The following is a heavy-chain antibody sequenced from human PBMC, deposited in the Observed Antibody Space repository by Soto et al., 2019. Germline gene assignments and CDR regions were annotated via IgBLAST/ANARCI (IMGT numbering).Heavy chain of an antibody. CDR3: ARLPGP. J-gene: IGHJ5*02. V-gene: IGHV4-59*12. CDR1: GGTSSPNY. Sequence: ETLSLTCTVSGGTSSPNYWSWIRQPPGKGLEWIGYIYHSGSTYYNPSLKSRVTISVDRSKNQFSLKLSSVTAADTAVYYCARLPGPWGQGIQVTVSS. CDR2: IYHSGST.